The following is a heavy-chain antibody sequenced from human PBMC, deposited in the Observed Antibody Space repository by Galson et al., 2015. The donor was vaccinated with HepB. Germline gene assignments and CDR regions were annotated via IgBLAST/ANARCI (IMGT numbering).Heavy chain of an antibody. V-gene: IGHV4-61*01. J-gene: IGHJ3*02. CDR3: ARYPDSSGYSDAVDI. D-gene: IGHD3-22*01. Sequence: ETLSLTCTVSGGSVSRGSYYWSWIRQPPGKGLEWIGYIYYSGSTNYNPSLKSRVTISVDTSKNQFSLKLSSVTAADTAVYYCARYPDSSGYSDAVDIGGQGTMVTVSS. CDR1: GGSVSRGSYY. CDR2: IYYSGST.